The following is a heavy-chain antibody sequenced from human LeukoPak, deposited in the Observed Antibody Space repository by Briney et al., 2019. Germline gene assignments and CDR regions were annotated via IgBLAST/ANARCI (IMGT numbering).Heavy chain of an antibody. J-gene: IGHJ2*01. CDR1: GFTFNWHG. D-gene: IGHD2-2*01. V-gene: IGHV3-33*03. Sequence: PGTSLRLSCAASGFTFNWHGFPWVREAPGKGLEWVGVIWVDGSQKYYAESVKGRFSISRDNSKNTLYLQMDSLRAEDTAVYYCVVVLVPSAFWHFDVWGPGTLVTVSS. CDR2: IWVDGSQK. CDR3: VVVLVPSAFWHFDV.